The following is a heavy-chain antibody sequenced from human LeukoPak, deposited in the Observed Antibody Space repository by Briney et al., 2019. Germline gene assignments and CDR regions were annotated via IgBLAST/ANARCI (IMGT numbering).Heavy chain of an antibody. CDR2: ISYDGNTK. J-gene: IGHJ4*02. CDR3: AKGHCSGGSCSPSIYYFDY. D-gene: IGHD2-15*01. CDR1: GFTFSSYG. Sequence: GGSLRLSCAASGFTFSSYGMHWVRQAPGKGLEWVTVISYDGNTKYYADSVKGRFTISRDYSKNTLYLQMNRLRPEDTAVYYCAKGHCSGGSCSPSIYYFDYWGQGTLVTVSS. V-gene: IGHV3-30*18.